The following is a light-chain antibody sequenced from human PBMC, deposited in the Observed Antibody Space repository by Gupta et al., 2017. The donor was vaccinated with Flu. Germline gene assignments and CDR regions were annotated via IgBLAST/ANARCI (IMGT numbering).Light chain of an antibody. V-gene: IGKV3-20*01. J-gene: IGKJ2*01. CDR1: QSVTNTY. Sequence: EIVLTQSPGTLSLSPGERATLTCRASQSVTNTYLAWYQQKPGQPPRLLIYSVSSRATGIPDRFSGSGSGTDFTLTISRLEPEDFAVYYCQQYDISPFNFGQGTKLQSK. CDR2: SVS. CDR3: QQYDISPFN.